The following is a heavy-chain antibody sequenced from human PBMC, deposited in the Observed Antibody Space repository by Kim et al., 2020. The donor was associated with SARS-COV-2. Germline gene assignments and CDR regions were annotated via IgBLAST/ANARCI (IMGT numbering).Heavy chain of an antibody. V-gene: IGHV4-4*06. J-gene: IGHJ3*02. Sequence: LKSRVTMSVDTSKNQFSLKLSSVTAADTAVYYCARMGGDSSGYYTDAFDIWGQGTMVTVSS. D-gene: IGHD3-22*01. CDR3: ARMGGDSSGYYTDAFDI.